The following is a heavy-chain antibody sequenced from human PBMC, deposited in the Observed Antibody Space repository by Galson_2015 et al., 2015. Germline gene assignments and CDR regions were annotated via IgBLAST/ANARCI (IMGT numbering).Heavy chain of an antibody. CDR2: INHSGNT. CDR3: VSGTQGTSSFDY. CDR1: GGSLTNLNW. Sequence: ETLSLTCAVSGGSLTNLNWCSWVRQPPGKGLEWIGDINHSGNTYYSPSLKSRMTISVDKSKNEFSLTLSSVTAADTAVYYCVSGTQGTSSFDYWGQGTLVTVSS. D-gene: IGHD2-2*01. V-gene: IGHV4-4*02. J-gene: IGHJ4*02.